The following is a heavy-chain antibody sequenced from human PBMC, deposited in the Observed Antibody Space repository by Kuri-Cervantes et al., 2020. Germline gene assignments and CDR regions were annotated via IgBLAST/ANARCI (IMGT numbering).Heavy chain of an antibody. J-gene: IGHJ4*02. CDR2: INPNSGGT. CDR3: ARGALVGAIYYDE. V-gene: IGHV1-2*02. D-gene: IGHD1-26*01. CDR1: GYTFTGYY. Sequence: GESLKVSCKASGYTFTGYYMHWVRQAPGQGLEWMGWINPNSGGTNYAQKFQGRVTMTRHTSISTAYMELSRLRSDDTAVYYCARGALVGAIYYDEWGQGTLVTVSS.